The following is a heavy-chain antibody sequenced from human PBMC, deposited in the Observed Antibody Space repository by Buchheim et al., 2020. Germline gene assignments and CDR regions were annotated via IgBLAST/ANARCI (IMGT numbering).Heavy chain of an antibody. CDR3: ARDRSYALDV. CDR2: INSDGSTT. CDR1: GFDFSNSW. V-gene: IGHV3-74*03. Sequence: EVQLVESGGGLVQPGGSLRLSCAASGFDFSNSWMHWVRQAPGKGLVWVSHINSDGSTTTYADSVKGRFTISRDNAKNTVDLEMNSLRVEDTAVYYCARDRSYALDVWGQGTT. J-gene: IGHJ6*02.